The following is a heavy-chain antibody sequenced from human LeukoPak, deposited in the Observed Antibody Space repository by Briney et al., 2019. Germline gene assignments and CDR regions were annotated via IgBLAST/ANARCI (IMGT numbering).Heavy chain of an antibody. CDR2: ICGSGGST. CDR3: AKNTTGYSSGRFPGWPVDY. CDR1: GFTFSSYA. Sequence: PGGSLRLSCAASGFTFSSYAMYWVRQAPGKGLEWVSGICGSGGSTHYADAVKGLFTISRDNTKNTLYLHINRLRAEDPAVYYCAKNTTGYSSGRFPGWPVDYWGQGTLVTVSS. J-gene: IGHJ4*02. V-gene: IGHV3-23*01. D-gene: IGHD6-19*01.